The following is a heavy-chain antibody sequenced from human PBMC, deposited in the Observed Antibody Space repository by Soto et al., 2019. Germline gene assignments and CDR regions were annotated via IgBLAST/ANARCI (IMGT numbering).Heavy chain of an antibody. CDR1: GFIFSGSA. CDR2: ILSKADNYAT. CDR3: IRGGSPYYYDY. J-gene: IGHJ4*02. Sequence: EVQLVESGGGLVQPGGSLKLSCAASGFIFSGSAVHWVRQASGKGLEWVGRILSKADNYATAYPASMKGRFTISRDDSENTAFLQMNSLKTEDTAVYYCIRGGSPYYYDYWGQGTLVAVSS. V-gene: IGHV3-73*01.